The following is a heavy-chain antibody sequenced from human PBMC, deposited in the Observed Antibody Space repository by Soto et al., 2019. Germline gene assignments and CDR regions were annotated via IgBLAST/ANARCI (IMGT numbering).Heavy chain of an antibody. V-gene: IGHV3-66*01. CDR2: IYSGGST. CDR3: ASSNCISTSCRTYYYYYGMDV. CDR1: GFTVSSNY. D-gene: IGHD2-2*01. J-gene: IGHJ6*02. Sequence: PGGSLRLSCAASGFTVSSNYMSWVRQAPGKGLEWVSVIYSGGSTYYADSVKGRFTISRDNSKNTLYLQMNSLRAEDTAVYYCASSNCISTSCRTYYYYYGMDVWGQGTTVTVSS.